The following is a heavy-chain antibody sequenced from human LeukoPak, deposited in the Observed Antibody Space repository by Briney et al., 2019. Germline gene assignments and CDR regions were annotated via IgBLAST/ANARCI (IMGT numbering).Heavy chain of an antibody. J-gene: IGHJ4*02. Sequence: GGSLRLSCAASGFTFSTYGMDWVRQAPGKGLQWVTFIRYEGSNKYYADSVKGRFTISRDNSKNTLYLQMNSLRVEDTAVYYCAKESDVAAAGIDYWGQGTLVTVSS. CDR3: AKESDVAAAGIDY. CDR1: GFTFSTYG. CDR2: IRYEGSNK. V-gene: IGHV3-30*02. D-gene: IGHD6-13*01.